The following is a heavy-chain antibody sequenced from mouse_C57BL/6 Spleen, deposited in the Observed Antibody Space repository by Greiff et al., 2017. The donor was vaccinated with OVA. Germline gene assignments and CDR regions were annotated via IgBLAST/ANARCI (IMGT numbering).Heavy chain of an antibody. CDR2: INPNNGGT. D-gene: IGHD2-3*01. CDR1: GYTFPDYN. V-gene: IGHV1-18*01. CDR3: ARDDGDYYAMDY. Sequence: EVQLQQSGPELVKPGASVKIPCKASGYTFPDYNMDWVKQSHGKSLEWIGDINPNNGGTIYNQKFKGKATLTVDKASSTAYMELRSLTSEDTAVYYCARDDGDYYAMDYWGQGTSVTVSS. J-gene: IGHJ4*01.